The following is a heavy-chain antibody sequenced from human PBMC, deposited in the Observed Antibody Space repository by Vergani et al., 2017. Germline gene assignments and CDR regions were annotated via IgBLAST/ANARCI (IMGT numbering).Heavy chain of an antibody. V-gene: IGHV1-69*02. Sequence: QVQLVQSGAEVKKPGSSVKVSCKASGGTFSSYTISWVRQAPGQGLEWMGRIIPILGIANYAQKFQGRVTITADKSTSTAYMALSRLRSEDTAVYYCAVGIAAAGTSWFDPWGQGTLVTVSS. CDR2: IIPILGIA. CDR1: GGTFSSYT. CDR3: AVGIAAAGTSWFDP. D-gene: IGHD6-13*01. J-gene: IGHJ5*02.